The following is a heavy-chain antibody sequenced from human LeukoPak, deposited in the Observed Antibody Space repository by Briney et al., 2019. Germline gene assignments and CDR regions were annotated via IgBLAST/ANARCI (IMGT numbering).Heavy chain of an antibody. CDR1: GFTFSNYW. Sequence: GGSLRLSCAASGFTFSNYWMSWVRQAPGKGLEWVANIKQDGSEKYYVDSVKGRFTISRDNAKNSLYLQMNSLRTEDTALYYCAKASSYGSGSYLFLWGQGTLVTVSS. V-gene: IGHV3-7*03. J-gene: IGHJ4*02. CDR2: IKQDGSEK. D-gene: IGHD3-10*01. CDR3: AKASSYGSGSYLFL.